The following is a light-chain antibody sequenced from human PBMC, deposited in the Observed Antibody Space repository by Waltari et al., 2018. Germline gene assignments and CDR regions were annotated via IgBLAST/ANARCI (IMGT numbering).Light chain of an antibody. CDR3: QQYNSYSPWT. CDR1: QSIRSR. CDR2: DAS. V-gene: IGKV1-5*01. Sequence: DLQMTQSPSTLSASVGDRVTITCRASQSIRSRLAWYQQKPGKAPKLLIYDASSLESGVPSRFSGSGSGTEFTLTISSLQPDDFATYYCQQYNSYSPWTFGQGTKVEIK. J-gene: IGKJ1*01.